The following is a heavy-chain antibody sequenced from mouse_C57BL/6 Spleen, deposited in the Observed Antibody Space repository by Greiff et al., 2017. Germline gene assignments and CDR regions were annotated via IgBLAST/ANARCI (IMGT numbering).Heavy chain of an antibody. CDR3: ARDYYDYENAMDY. J-gene: IGHJ4*01. CDR2: IHPNSGST. Sequence: VQLQQPGAELVKPGASVKLSCKASGYTFTSYWMHWVKQRPGQGLEWIGMIHPNSGSTNYNEKFKSKATLTVDKSSSTAYMQLISLTSEDSAVYYCARDYYDYENAMDYWGQGTSVTVSS. D-gene: IGHD2-4*01. CDR1: GYTFTSYW. V-gene: IGHV1-64*01.